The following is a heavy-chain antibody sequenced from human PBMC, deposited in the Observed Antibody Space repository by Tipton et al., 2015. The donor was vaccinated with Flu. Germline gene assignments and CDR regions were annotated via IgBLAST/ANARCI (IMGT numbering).Heavy chain of an antibody. CDR2: INAGNGNT. Sequence: QLVQSGAEVKKPGASVKVSCKASGYTFTSYAIHWVRQAPGQRLEWMGWINAGNGNTKYSQKFQGRVTMTRDTSASTAYMDVSSLKSEDTAEYYCVTGSRLDYWGQGTLVTVSS. D-gene: IGHD2-15*01. CDR3: VTGSRLDY. V-gene: IGHV1-3*01. CDR1: GYTFTSYA. J-gene: IGHJ4*02.